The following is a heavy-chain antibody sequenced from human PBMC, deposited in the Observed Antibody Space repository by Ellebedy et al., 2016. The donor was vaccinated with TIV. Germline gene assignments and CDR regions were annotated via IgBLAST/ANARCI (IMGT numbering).Heavy chain of an antibody. CDR1: GLTFSSFA. Sequence: GGSLRLXCAASGLTFSSFAIHWVRQAPGKGLEGVAVISDDGSNKYYIDSAKGRFTISRDNSKNTLYLQMNSLRAEDTAVYYCAKIRAQWEPLDYWGQGTLVTVSS. V-gene: IGHV3-30*18. CDR3: AKIRAQWEPLDY. CDR2: ISDDGSNK. J-gene: IGHJ4*02. D-gene: IGHD1-26*01.